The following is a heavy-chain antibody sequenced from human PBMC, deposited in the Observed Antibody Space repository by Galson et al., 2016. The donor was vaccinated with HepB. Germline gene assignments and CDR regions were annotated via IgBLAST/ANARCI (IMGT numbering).Heavy chain of an antibody. D-gene: IGHD5-12*01. CDR2: IIPIFGTA. CDR1: GGTFSSYA. CDR3: ARDRGWGGRFSAYGWERAGVDY. V-gene: IGHV1-69*13. J-gene: IGHJ4*02. Sequence: SVKVSCKASGGTFSSYAISWVRQAPGQGLEWMGGIIPIFGTANYAQKFQGRVTITADESTTTAYMELSSLRSEDTAVYYCARDRGWGGRFSAYGWERAGVDYWGRGTLVTVSS.